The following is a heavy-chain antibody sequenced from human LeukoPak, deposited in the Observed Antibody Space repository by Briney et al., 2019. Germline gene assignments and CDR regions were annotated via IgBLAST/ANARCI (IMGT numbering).Heavy chain of an antibody. Sequence: SETLSLTCTVSGGSVSSYYWSWIRQPPGKGLEWIGYIYYSRSTNYNPSLKSRVTISVDTSKNQFSLKLSSVTAADTAVYYCARVVGYSYGWVDYWGQGTLVTVSS. D-gene: IGHD5-18*01. CDR1: GGSVSSYY. V-gene: IGHV4-59*02. J-gene: IGHJ4*02. CDR2: IYYSRST. CDR3: ARVVGYSYGWVDY.